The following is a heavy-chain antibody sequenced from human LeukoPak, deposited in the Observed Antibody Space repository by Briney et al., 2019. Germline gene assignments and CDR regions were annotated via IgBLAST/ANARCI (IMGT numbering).Heavy chain of an antibody. D-gene: IGHD3-9*01. CDR3: ARHALSLDVYDILTGYRRDDAFDI. V-gene: IGHV4-39*01. CDR2: IYYSGST. Sequence: SETLSLTCTVSGGSISSSSYYWGWIRQPPGKGLEWIGSIYYSGSTYYNPSLKSRVTISVDTSKNQFSLKLSSVTAADTAVYYCARHALSLDVYDILTGYRRDDAFDIWGQGTMVTVSS. J-gene: IGHJ3*02. CDR1: GGSISSSSYY.